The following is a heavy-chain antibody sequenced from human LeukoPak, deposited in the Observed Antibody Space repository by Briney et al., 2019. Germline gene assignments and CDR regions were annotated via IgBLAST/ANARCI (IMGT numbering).Heavy chain of an antibody. CDR1: GFTFSSYG. D-gene: IGHD3-9*01. J-gene: IGHJ4*02. Sequence: TGGSLRLSCAASGFTFSSYGMHWVRQAPGKGLEWVAFIRSAGSNKYYADSVKGRFTISRDNSKNTLFLQMNSLRTEDTAVYYCAKVFPDYDILTGPGDYWGQGTLVTVSS. CDR3: AKVFPDYDILTGPGDY. CDR2: IRSAGSNK. V-gene: IGHV3-30*02.